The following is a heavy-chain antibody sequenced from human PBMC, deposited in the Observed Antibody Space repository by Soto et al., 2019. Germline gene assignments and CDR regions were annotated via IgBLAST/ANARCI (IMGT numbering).Heavy chain of an antibody. D-gene: IGHD5-18*01. Sequence: GSLRLPCAGSGLTFRNNAMSCVRQAPGKGLEWALSVSASGGTTNYADSVKGRFTVSRDNFKNTLYLQINSLRADDTAMYYCAREIGYSYGYFDYWGQGTLVTVSS. J-gene: IGHJ4*02. V-gene: IGHV3-23*01. CDR3: AREIGYSYGYFDY. CDR2: VSASGGTT. CDR1: GLTFRNNA.